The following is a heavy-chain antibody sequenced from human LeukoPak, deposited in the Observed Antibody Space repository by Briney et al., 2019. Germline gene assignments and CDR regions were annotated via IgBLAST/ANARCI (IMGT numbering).Heavy chain of an antibody. CDR3: ARAIKYCSSTSCPLGH. V-gene: IGHV3-74*01. Sequence: GGSLRLSCVASGFTFRNHWMHWVRQVPRKGLVWVARITSDGSDTSHADSVEGRFTISRDNAKDTLYLQMNSLRVEDTAVYYCARAIKYCSSTSCPLGHWGQGTLVTVSS. CDR2: ITSDGSDT. D-gene: IGHD2-2*01. CDR1: GFTFRNHW. J-gene: IGHJ4*02.